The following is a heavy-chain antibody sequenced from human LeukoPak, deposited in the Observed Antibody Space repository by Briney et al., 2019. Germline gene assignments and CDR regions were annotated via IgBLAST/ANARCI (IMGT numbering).Heavy chain of an antibody. CDR2: FDPEDGES. V-gene: IGHV1-24*01. J-gene: IGHJ4*02. D-gene: IGHD1-26*01. CDR1: GASLSETS. CDR3: ATADKWEPLDY. Sequence: ALVKVSCKVSGASLSETSIHWVRQAPGQWLEWMGGFDPEDGESIFAQSFQGRFSMTEDTSTDTAYMELRSLRLQDTAVYYCATADKWEPLDYWGQGTLVTVSS.